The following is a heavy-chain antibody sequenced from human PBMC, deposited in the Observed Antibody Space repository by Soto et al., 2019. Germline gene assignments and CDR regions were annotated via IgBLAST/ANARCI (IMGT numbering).Heavy chain of an antibody. D-gene: IGHD6-13*01. Sequence: ASVKVSCKASGYTFPSYGISWVRQAPGQGLEWMGWISAYNGNTNYAQKLQGRVTMTTDTSTSTAYMELRSLRSDDTAVYYCARDLAAAGTGGNWFDPWGQGTLVTVSS. V-gene: IGHV1-18*01. CDR1: GYTFPSYG. CDR3: ARDLAAAGTGGNWFDP. CDR2: ISAYNGNT. J-gene: IGHJ5*02.